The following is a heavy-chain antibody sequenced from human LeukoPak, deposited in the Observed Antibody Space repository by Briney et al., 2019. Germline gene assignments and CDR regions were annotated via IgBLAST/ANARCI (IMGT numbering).Heavy chain of an antibody. J-gene: IGHJ6*02. V-gene: IGHV4-59*02. CDR1: GDSVRSFH. CDR2: MYYSGST. Sequence: SETLSLTCTVSGDSVRSFHWSWTRQPPGKGLEWIGHMYYSGSTNYNPSLKSRVSMSVDTSKNQFSLRLSSVTAADTAVYYCARDTRFGELLYYYGMDVWGQGTTVTVSS. D-gene: IGHD3-10*01. CDR3: ARDTRFGELLYYYGMDV.